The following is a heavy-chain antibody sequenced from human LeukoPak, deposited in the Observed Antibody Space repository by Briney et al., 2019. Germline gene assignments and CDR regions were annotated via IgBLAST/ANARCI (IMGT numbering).Heavy chain of an antibody. J-gene: IGHJ4*02. CDR2: IKPSGGDT. D-gene: IGHD6-13*01. Sequence: ASVKVSCKTSGYTFTDYNLHWVRQAPGQRLEWMGIIKPSGGDTSYAQTFQGRVFMTRDTSTSTVYMELSSLKSEDTAVYYCARLGLGIAAAEIDYWGQGTLVTVSS. CDR3: ARLGLGIAAAEIDY. CDR1: GYTFTDYN. V-gene: IGHV1-46*01.